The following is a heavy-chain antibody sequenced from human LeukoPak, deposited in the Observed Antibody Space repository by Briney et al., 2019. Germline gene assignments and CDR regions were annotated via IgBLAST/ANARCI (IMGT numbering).Heavy chain of an antibody. CDR1: GFAFIRTS. V-gene: IGHV3-48*04. J-gene: IGHJ6*03. Sequence: GGSLRLSCAASGFAFIRTSIHWVRQAPGKGLEWLSYSSTVTGNIYYADSVKGRFTISRDNAKSSLNLQTSSLRAEDTAVYFCATTGNFYDMDVWGKGTTVTVSS. D-gene: IGHD1-1*01. CDR2: SSTVTGNI. CDR3: ATTGNFYDMDV.